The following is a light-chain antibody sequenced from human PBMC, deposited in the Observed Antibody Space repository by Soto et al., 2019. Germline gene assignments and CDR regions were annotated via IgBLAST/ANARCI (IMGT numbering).Light chain of an antibody. J-gene: IGKJ1*01. CDR3: QQYNSYSRT. CDR1: QSISSW. V-gene: IGKV1-5*01. CDR2: DAS. Sequence: DIQMTHASSAXSXXVXXXXXXXXRASQSISSWLAWYQQKPGKAPKLLIYDASSLESGVPSRFSGSGSGTEFTLTISSLQPDDFATYYCQQYNSYSRTFGQGTKVDIK.